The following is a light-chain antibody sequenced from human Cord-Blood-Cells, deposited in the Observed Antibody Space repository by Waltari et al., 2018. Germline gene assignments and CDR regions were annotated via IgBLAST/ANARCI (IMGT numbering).Light chain of an antibody. CDR3: QKYNSALFT. Sequence: DIQMTQSPSSLSASVGDRVTITCRASQGISNSLAWYQQKPGKVPKLLIYAASTLQSGVPSRFSGSGSVTDFTLTISSLQPEDVATYYCQKYNSALFTFGPGTKVDIK. CDR1: QGISNS. V-gene: IGKV1-27*01. J-gene: IGKJ3*01. CDR2: AAS.